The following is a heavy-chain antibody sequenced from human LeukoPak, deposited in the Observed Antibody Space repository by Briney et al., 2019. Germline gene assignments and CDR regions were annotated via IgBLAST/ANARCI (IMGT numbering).Heavy chain of an antibody. Sequence: SVKVCCKASGGTFSSYGISWVRQAPGQGLEWMGGSIPIFGTANYAQKFQGRVTITADKSTSTAYMELSSLRSEDTAVYYCARERVLQQPPYYYYGMDVWGKGTTVTVSS. CDR1: GGTFSSYG. V-gene: IGHV1-69*06. CDR2: SIPIFGTA. D-gene: IGHD6-13*01. J-gene: IGHJ6*04. CDR3: ARERVLQQPPYYYYGMDV.